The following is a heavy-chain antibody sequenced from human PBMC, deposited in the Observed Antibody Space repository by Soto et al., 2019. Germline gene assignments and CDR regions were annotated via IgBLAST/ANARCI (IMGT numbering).Heavy chain of an antibody. CDR3: ARVGGLAARTFDY. CDR2: INYSGST. Sequence: SETLSLTCTVSGGSISSYYWSWIRQPPGRGLECIGYINYSGSTNYNPSLKSRVTISVDTSKNQFSLNLRSMSPADTAVYYCARVGGLAARTFDYWGPGTLVTVSS. CDR1: GGSISSYY. J-gene: IGHJ4*02. V-gene: IGHV4-59*01. D-gene: IGHD6-6*01.